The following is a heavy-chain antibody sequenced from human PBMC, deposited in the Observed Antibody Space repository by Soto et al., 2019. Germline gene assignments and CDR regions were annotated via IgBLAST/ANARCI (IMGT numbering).Heavy chain of an antibody. CDR2: IIPIFRRP. CDR3: ARDKDLPELGGNYYYATDV. Sequence: QVQLVQSGAEVKKPGSSVKLSCKASGGTFSTYAFSWVRQAPGQGLEWMGGIIPIFRRPVYGRNFQGRVTITADETTTTAYMELSRLRSEDTAVYYCARDKDLPELGGNYYYATDVWGQGTTVIVSS. V-gene: IGHV1-69*12. CDR1: GGTFSTYA. J-gene: IGHJ6*02. D-gene: IGHD3-3*02.